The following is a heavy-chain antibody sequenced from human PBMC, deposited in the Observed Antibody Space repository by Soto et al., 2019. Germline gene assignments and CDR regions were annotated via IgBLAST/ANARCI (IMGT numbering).Heavy chain of an antibody. CDR2: IIPIFGTA. V-gene: IGHV1-69*13. J-gene: IGHJ5*02. D-gene: IGHD3-22*01. CDR1: GGTFSSYA. Sequence: SVEVSCKASGGTFSSYAISWVRQAPGQGLEWMGGIIPIFGTANYAQKFQGRVTITADESTSTAYMELSSLRSEDTAVYYCARITDYYDSSGSQTEFDPWGQGTLVTVSS. CDR3: ARITDYYDSSGSQTEFDP.